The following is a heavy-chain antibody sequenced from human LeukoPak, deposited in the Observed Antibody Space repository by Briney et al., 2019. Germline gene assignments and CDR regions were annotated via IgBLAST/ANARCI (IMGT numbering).Heavy chain of an antibody. CDR1: GFTFSVYS. Sequence: GGSLRLSCAASGFTFSVYSMNWVRQAPEKGLEWVSYIGSSSSPIYYADSVKGRFTISRDNAKNSLYLQMDSLRAEDTAVYYCARDQAYSFDYWGQGTLVTVSS. J-gene: IGHJ4*02. D-gene: IGHD4-11*01. CDR3: ARDQAYSFDY. CDR2: IGSSSSPI. V-gene: IGHV3-48*01.